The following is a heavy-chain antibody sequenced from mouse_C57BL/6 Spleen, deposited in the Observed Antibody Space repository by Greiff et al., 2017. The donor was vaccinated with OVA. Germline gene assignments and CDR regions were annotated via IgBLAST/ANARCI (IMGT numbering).Heavy chain of an antibody. CDR3: ARDRYYGSSYEYFDY. J-gene: IGHJ2*01. CDR1: GFTFSDYY. Sequence: EVKVVESEGGLVQPGSSMKLSCTASGFTFSDYYMAWVRQVPEKGLEWVANINYDGSSTYYLDSLKSRFIISRDNAKNILYLQMSSLKSEDTATYYCARDRYYGSSYEYFDYWGQGTTLTVSS. D-gene: IGHD1-1*01. V-gene: IGHV5-16*01. CDR2: INYDGSST.